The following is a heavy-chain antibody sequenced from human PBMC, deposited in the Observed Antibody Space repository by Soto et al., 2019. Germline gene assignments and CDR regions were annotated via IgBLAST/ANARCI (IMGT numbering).Heavy chain of an antibody. J-gene: IGHJ4*02. CDR3: ARASITIFGVVIFAFDY. CDR1: GFTFSSYS. Sequence: GGSLRLSCAASGFTFSSYSMNWVRQAPGKGLEWVSSISSSSSYIYYADSVKGRFTISRDNAKNSLYLQMNSLRAEDTAVYYCARASITIFGVVIFAFDYWGQGTLVTVSS. CDR2: ISSSSSYI. V-gene: IGHV3-21*01. D-gene: IGHD3-3*01.